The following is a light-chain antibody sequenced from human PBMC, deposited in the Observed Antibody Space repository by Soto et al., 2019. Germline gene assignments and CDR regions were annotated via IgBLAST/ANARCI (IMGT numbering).Light chain of an antibody. Sequence: DIHITQSPSSLSASVGDRVTITCQASQDITNYLNWYQQKPGKAPNLLLYDASNLETGVPSRFSGSGSGTHFTFTISCLQPEDIATYYCQQYDTLRVTFGPGTKVDIK. CDR1: QDITNY. J-gene: IGKJ3*01. CDR2: DAS. V-gene: IGKV1-33*01. CDR3: QQYDTLRVT.